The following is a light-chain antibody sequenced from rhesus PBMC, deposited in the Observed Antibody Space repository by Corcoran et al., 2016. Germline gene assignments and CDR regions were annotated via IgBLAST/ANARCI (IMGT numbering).Light chain of an antibody. J-gene: IGKJ1*01. Sequence: DIQMTQSPSSLSASVGDTVTITCRASQGISSWLAWYQQKPGKAPKLLIDKASSLQSGVPSRCSGSGSGPDFTLTVSILHSEDFATYYCRQYSSRPWTFGQGTKVEIK. V-gene: IGKV1-22*01. CDR2: KAS. CDR1: QGISSW. CDR3: RQYSSRPWT.